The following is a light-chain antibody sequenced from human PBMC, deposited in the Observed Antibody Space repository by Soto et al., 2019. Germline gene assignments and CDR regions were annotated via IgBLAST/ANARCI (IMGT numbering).Light chain of an antibody. CDR3: SSYTGSNTYV. CDR1: SSDVGYYNY. CDR2: DVS. Sequence: QSVLTHPASVSGSTGQSITMSCTGTSSDVGYYNYVSWYQLHPGKAPKLMIYDVSNRPSGISNRFSGSKSGNAASLTISGLQAEDEADYYCSSYTGSNTYVFGTGTKVTVL. J-gene: IGLJ1*01. V-gene: IGLV2-14*03.